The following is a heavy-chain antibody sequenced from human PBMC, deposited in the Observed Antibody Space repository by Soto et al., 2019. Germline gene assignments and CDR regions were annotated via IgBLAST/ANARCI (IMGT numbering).Heavy chain of an antibody. Sequence: SETLSLTCTVSGGSISSYYWSWIRQPPGKGLEWIGYIYYSGSTNYNPSLKSRVTISVDTSKNQFSLKLSSVTAADTAVYYCARHDDLVGPFLLNWGQGTLVTVSS. J-gene: IGHJ4*02. D-gene: IGHD2-15*01. CDR1: GGSISSYY. CDR3: ARHDDLVGPFLLN. CDR2: IYYSGST. V-gene: IGHV4-59*08.